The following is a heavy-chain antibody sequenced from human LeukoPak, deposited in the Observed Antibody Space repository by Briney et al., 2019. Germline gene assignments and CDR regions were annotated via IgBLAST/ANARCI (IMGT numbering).Heavy chain of an antibody. Sequence: PETLSLACTVSAGSISSYYWRWIRQPPAKGLEWIGCIYFSGSTNYNPSLKSRVTISVDTSKNQFSLKLNSVTAADTAVYYCARWNFGSGWADPFDLWGQGIMVTVSS. D-gene: IGHD3-10*01. CDR1: AGSISSYY. V-gene: IGHV4-59*01. CDR3: ARWNFGSGWADPFDL. J-gene: IGHJ3*01. CDR2: IYFSGST.